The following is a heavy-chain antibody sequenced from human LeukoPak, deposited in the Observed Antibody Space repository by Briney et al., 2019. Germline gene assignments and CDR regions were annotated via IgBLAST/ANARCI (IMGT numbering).Heavy chain of an antibody. CDR1: GFTFSSYA. D-gene: IGHD3-3*01. CDR2: ISYDGSNK. J-gene: IGHJ4*02. CDR3: ARDLLSGLHYFDY. Sequence: PGGSLRLSCAASGFTFSSYAMHWVRQAPGKGLEWVAVISYDGSNKYYADSVKGRFTISRDNSKNTLHLQMNSLRAEDTAVYYCARDLLSGLHYFDYWGQGTLVTVSS. V-gene: IGHV3-30*01.